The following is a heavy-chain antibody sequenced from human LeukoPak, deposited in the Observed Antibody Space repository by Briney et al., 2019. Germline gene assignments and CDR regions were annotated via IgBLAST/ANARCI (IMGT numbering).Heavy chain of an antibody. CDR2: MNPNSGNT. D-gene: IGHD3-16*02. V-gene: IGHV1-8*03. J-gene: IGHJ4*02. CDR1: GYTFTSYD. Sequence: ASVKVSCKASGYTFTSYDINWVRQATGQGLEWMGWMNPNSGNTGYAQKFQGRVTITRNTSISTAYMELSSLRSEDTAVYYCARGLYVWGSYRYNGDYWGQGTLVTVSS. CDR3: ARGLYVWGSYRYNGDY.